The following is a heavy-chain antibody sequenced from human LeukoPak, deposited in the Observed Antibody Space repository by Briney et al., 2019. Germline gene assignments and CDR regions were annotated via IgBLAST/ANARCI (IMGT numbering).Heavy chain of an antibody. V-gene: IGHV3-30*03. D-gene: IGHD3-16*01. CDR3: AGDTPPGGDYYFDY. CDR1: GITFSSHG. Sequence: GGSLRLSCVASGITFSSHGMDWVRQAPGKGLEWVAVIAADGGVKHYADSVKGRFTLSRDNSKNTLYLQMNSLSVEDTAIYYCAGDTPPGGDYYFDYWGQGALVIVSS. J-gene: IGHJ4*02. CDR2: IAADGGVK.